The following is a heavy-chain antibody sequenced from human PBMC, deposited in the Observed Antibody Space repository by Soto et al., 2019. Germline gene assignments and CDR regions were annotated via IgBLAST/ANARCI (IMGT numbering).Heavy chain of an antibody. J-gene: IGHJ4*02. Sequence: VQLVESGGGLVQPGGSLRLSCAASGFTFSDYYMSWIRQAPGKGLEWVSYISSSSSYTNYADSVKGRFTISRDNAKNSLYLQMNSLRAEDTAVYYCARGTLYYYDSSGYYYGYYFDYWGQGTLVTVSS. D-gene: IGHD3-22*01. CDR3: ARGTLYYYDSSGYYYGYYFDY. CDR2: ISSSSSYT. CDR1: GFTFSDYY. V-gene: IGHV3-11*06.